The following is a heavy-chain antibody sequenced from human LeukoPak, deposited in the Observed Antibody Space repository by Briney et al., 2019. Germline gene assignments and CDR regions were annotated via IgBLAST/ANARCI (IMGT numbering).Heavy chain of an antibody. V-gene: IGHV3-11*01. D-gene: IGHD3-10*01. Sequence: GGSLRLSCAASGFVVNDYYMNWIRLAPGKGLEWVSYVSSRDNLIYYADSVKGRFTISTDNAKNAVFLQLNRLTVEGTAVYYCAREQWFRWEFWGQGVLVTVSS. CDR3: AREQWFRWEF. CDR1: GFVVNDYY. CDR2: VSSRDNLI. J-gene: IGHJ4*02.